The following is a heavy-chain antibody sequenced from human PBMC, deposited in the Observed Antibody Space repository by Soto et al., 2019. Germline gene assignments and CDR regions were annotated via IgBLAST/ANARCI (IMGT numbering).Heavy chain of an antibody. CDR2: ISAYNGNT. J-gene: IGHJ4*02. D-gene: IGHD4-4*01. Sequence: ASVKVSCKASGYTFTSYDINWVRQATGQGLEWKGWISAYNGNTNYAQKLQGRVTMTTDTSTSTAYMELRSLRSDDTVVYYCARSSLEMTTITSYFDYWGQGTLVTVSS. V-gene: IGHV1-18*01. CDR3: ARSSLEMTTITSYFDY. CDR1: GYTFTSYD.